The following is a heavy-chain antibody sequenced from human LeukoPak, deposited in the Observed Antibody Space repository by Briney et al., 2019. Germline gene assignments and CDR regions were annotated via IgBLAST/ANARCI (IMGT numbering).Heavy chain of an antibody. CDR3: ARGVSTGYCSSTSCFSFDY. Sequence: GASVKVSCKASGGTFSSYAISWVRQAPGQGLEWMGGIIPIFGTANYAQKFQGRVTITADESTSTAYMDLSSLRSEDTAVYYCARGVSTGYCSSTSCFSFDYWGQGTLVTVPS. CDR2: IIPIFGTA. J-gene: IGHJ4*02. D-gene: IGHD2-2*01. CDR1: GGTFSSYA. V-gene: IGHV1-69*13.